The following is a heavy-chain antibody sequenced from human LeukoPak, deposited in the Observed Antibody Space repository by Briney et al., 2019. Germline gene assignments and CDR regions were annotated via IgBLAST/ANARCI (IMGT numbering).Heavy chain of an antibody. D-gene: IGHD2-2*01. CDR2: IIPIFGTA. CDR3: ARGVPNRYYYYGMDV. J-gene: IGHJ6*02. Sequence: SVKVSCKASGGTFSSYAISWVRQAPGQGLEWMGGIIPIFGTANYAQKFQGRVTITADESTSTAYMELSSLRSEDTAVYYCARGVPNRYYYYGMDVWGQGTTVTDSS. CDR1: GGTFSSYA. V-gene: IGHV1-69*13.